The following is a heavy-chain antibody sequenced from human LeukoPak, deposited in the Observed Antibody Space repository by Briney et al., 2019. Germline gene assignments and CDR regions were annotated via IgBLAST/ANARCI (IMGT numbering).Heavy chain of an antibody. CDR1: GFTFDDHG. CDR2: ISWNSGSI. CDR3: ARVIGYSYGLTPGGGAFDI. J-gene: IGHJ3*02. Sequence: GGSLRLSCAASGFTFDDHGMSWVRQAPGKGLEWVSGISWNSGSIGYADSVKGRFTISRDNAKNSLYLQMNSLRAEDTAVYYCARVIGYSYGLTPGGGAFDIWGQGTMVTVSS. D-gene: IGHD5-18*01. V-gene: IGHV3-20*04.